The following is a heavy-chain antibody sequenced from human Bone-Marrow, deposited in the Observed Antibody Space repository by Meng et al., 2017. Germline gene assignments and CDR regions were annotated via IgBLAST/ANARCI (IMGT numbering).Heavy chain of an antibody. D-gene: IGHD2-8*02. J-gene: IGHJ4*02. Sequence: EVQLLESGGGLVQPGGSLRLSCVGSGYIFSHYTMIWVRQAPGKGPEWVSTINENGANTHYPDSLKGRFTISRDNSKNTVYLQMNSLGVEDTAVYYCANWITGHFDHWGPGTLVTVSS. V-gene: IGHV3-23*01. CDR3: ANWITGHFDH. CDR1: GYIFSHYT. CDR2: INENGANT.